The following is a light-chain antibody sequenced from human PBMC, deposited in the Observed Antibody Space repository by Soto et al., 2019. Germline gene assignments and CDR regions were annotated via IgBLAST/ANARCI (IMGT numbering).Light chain of an antibody. CDR2: GAS. J-gene: IGKJ4*01. CDR1: QSVDSKY. Sequence: EIVLTQSPGTLSLSPGEGATLSCRPSQSVDSKYISWYQQKSGQAPRLLIYGASRRATGIPDRFSGSASGTDFTLTVSRLEPEDFAVYYCHQYASSPLTFGGGTKVEI. CDR3: HQYASSPLT. V-gene: IGKV3-20*01.